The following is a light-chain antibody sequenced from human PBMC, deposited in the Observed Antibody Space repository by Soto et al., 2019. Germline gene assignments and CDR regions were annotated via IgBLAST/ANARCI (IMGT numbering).Light chain of an antibody. CDR3: QQYASTRWT. CDR2: GAS. J-gene: IGKJ1*01. Sequence: PGERATLSCRASQSVSSSYLAWFQQRPGQAPRLLIYGASSRATGIPDRFSGSGSGTDFTLTISRLQPEDFAVYYCQQYASTRWTFGQGTKVDIK. V-gene: IGKV3-20*01. CDR1: QSVSSSY.